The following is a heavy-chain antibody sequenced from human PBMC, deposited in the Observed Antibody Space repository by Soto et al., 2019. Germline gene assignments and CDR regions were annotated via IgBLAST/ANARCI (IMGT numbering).Heavy chain of an antibody. V-gene: IGHV1-18*01. D-gene: IGHD2-15*01. J-gene: IGHJ4*02. CDR2: IRPYNGNT. Sequence: ASVKVSCKASGYTFTSYGIGWVRQAPGQGLEWMGWIRPYNGNTNSAQKLQGRVSMTTDTSTTTAYMDLTSLTSDDTAMYYCARERGELPPDHWGQGTLVTVSS. CDR1: GYTFTSYG. CDR3: ARERGELPPDH.